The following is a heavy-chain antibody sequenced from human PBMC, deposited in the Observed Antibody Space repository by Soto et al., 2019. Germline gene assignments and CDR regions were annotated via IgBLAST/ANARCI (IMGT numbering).Heavy chain of an antibody. J-gene: IGHJ4*02. CDR2: ISGSGGST. V-gene: IGHV3-23*01. CDR1: GFPFSSYA. Sequence: GGSLRLSCAASGFPFSSYAMSWVRQAPGKGLEWVSAISGSGGSTYYADSVKGRFTISRDNSKNTLYLQMNSLRAEDTAVYYCAKEVVTMVRGVITPFDYWGQGTLVTVSS. D-gene: IGHD3-10*01. CDR3: AKEVVTMVRGVITPFDY.